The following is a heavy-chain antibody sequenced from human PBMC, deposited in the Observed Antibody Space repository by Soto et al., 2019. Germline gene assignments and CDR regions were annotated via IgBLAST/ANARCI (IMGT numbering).Heavy chain of an antibody. Sequence: QVQLVQSGAEVKKPGSSVKVSCKASEGTFSPYTINWVRQAPGQGLEWMGRIIPFHGVPNYAQKFQARVTIPADKSTSTAYMELSGLRFEDTAMYYCTRDWEITVSTWSFGGFWGRGTLVTVSS. D-gene: IGHD3-10*01. CDR1: EGTFSPYT. CDR3: TRDWEITVSTWSFGGF. V-gene: IGHV1-69*08. CDR2: IIPFHGVP. J-gene: IGHJ4*02.